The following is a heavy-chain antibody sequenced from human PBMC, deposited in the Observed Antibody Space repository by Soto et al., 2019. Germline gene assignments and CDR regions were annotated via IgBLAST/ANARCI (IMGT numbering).Heavy chain of an antibody. Sequence: PGGSLRLSCAASGFTFSGSAIHWVRQASGQGLEWVGRIRNKDDSYATAYAASVKGRLTISRDDSKNTAYLQMNSRKTEDTAGDYCTPRDNYNSACDYWGQGTLFTVSS. V-gene: IGHV3-73*01. J-gene: IGHJ4*02. CDR3: TPRDNYNSACDY. D-gene: IGHD4-4*01. CDR2: IRNKDDSYAT. CDR1: GFTFSGSA.